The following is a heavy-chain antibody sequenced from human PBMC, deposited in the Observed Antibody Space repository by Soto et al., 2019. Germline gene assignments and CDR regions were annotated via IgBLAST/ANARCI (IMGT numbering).Heavy chain of an antibody. D-gene: IGHD6-6*01. J-gene: IGHJ6*02. V-gene: IGHV1-46*01. CDR1: GYTFTRYY. CDR2: INPSGGST. CDR3: ASTSIAAPDYGMDV. Sequence: ASVKVSCQASGYTFTRYYMHWVRQAPGQGLEWMGIINPSGGSTSYAQKFQGRVTMTRDTSTSTVYMELSSLRSEDTAVYYCASTSIAAPDYGMDVWGQGTTVTVSS.